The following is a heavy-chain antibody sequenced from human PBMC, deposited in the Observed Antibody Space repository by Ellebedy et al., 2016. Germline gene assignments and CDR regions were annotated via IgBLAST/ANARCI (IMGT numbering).Heavy chain of an antibody. Sequence: ASVKVSCKASGYTFTSYGISWVRQAPGQRLEWMGWINAGNGNTKCSQKFQGRVTITRDTSASTVYMELSSLRSEDTAVYYCARGTDSGSYSSHFDYWGQGTLVTVSS. CDR1: GYTFTSYG. D-gene: IGHD1-26*01. J-gene: IGHJ4*02. CDR2: INAGNGNT. CDR3: ARGTDSGSYSSHFDY. V-gene: IGHV1-3*01.